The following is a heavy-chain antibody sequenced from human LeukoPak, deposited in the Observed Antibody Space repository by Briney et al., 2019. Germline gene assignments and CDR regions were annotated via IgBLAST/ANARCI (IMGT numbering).Heavy chain of an antibody. V-gene: IGHV4-39*07. J-gene: IGHJ4*02. CDR3: ARGGVYYDTSAYSDY. CDR2: IYYSGST. CDR1: GGSISSNNHH. D-gene: IGHD3-22*01. Sequence: SETLSLTCTVSGGSISSNNHHWGWIRQPPGKGLEWIGSIYYSGSTYYNPSLKSRVTISVDTSKNQFSLNLSSVTAADTAVYYCARGGVYYDTSAYSDYWGQGTLVTVSS.